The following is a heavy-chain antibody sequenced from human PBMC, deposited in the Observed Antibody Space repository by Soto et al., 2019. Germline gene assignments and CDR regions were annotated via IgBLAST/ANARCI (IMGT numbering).Heavy chain of an antibody. CDR2: INPSGGST. CDR3: ASWPLEGSSWQIGY. CDR1: GYTFTSYY. D-gene: IGHD6-13*01. Sequence: ASVKVSCRASGYTFTSYYMHWGRQAPGQGLEWMGIINPSGGSTSYAQKFQGRVTMTRDTSTSTVYMELSSLRSEDTAVYSCASWPLEGSSWQIGYWGQRTRVTVS. V-gene: IGHV1-46*01. J-gene: IGHJ4*02.